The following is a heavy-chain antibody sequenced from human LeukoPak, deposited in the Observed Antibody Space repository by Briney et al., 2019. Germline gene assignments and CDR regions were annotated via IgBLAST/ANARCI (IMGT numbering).Heavy chain of an antibody. CDR1: GFTVSSNY. CDR3: ARSYYDILTGYSPLKY. D-gene: IGHD3-9*01. CDR2: ISSSSSYI. V-gene: IGHV3-21*01. Sequence: GGSLRLSCAASGFTVSSNYMSWVRQAPGKGLEWVSSISSSSSYIYYADSVKGRFTISRDNAKNSLYLQMNSLRAEDTAVYYCARSYYDILTGYSPLKYWGQGTLVTVSS. J-gene: IGHJ4*02.